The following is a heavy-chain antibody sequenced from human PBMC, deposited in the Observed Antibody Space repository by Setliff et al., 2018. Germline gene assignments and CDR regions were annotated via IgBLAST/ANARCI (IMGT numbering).Heavy chain of an antibody. CDR1: GGSISSGSYY. Sequence: SETLSLTCTVSGGSISSGSYYWSWIRQPAGKGLEWIGSIYTSGSTNYNLSLKSRVTISVDTSKNQFSLKLSSVTAADTAVYYCARGRGYSYGSTFHYYYGMDVLGQGTTFTVSS. J-gene: IGHJ6*02. CDR3: ARGRGYSYGSTFHYYYGMDV. CDR2: IYTSGST. D-gene: IGHD5-18*01. V-gene: IGHV4-61*02.